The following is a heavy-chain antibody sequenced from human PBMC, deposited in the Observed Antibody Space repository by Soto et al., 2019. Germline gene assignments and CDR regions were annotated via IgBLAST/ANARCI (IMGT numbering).Heavy chain of an antibody. D-gene: IGHD6-6*01. CDR3: ARLARPDFYYMDV. CDR1: GFTLSGYA. CDR2: ISSNGVGT. J-gene: IGHJ6*03. Sequence: EVQLAESGGGLAQPGGSLRLSCAASGFTLSGYAMDWVSQAPGKGLEYVSGISSNGVGTYYANSVQGRFTISRDNSKNTVYLQMGSLRPEDMAVYYCARLARPDFYYMDVWGKGTTVTVSS. V-gene: IGHV3-64*01.